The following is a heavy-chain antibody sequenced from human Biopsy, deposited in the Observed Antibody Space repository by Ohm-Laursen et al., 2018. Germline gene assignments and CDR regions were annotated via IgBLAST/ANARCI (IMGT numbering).Heavy chain of an antibody. D-gene: IGHD3-10*01. J-gene: IGHJ5*02. V-gene: IGHV3-23*01. CDR3: AKGRSGGTGHGNWFDP. CDR1: GFTFSGYA. CDR2: VTGSGRIT. Sequence: SLRLSCAATGFTFSGYAMSWVRQGPEKGLEWVSVVTGSGRITYYTDSVKGRFSISRDNSKNTLYLQMNSLRVEDTAVYYCAKGRSGGTGHGNWFDPWGQGTLVIVSS.